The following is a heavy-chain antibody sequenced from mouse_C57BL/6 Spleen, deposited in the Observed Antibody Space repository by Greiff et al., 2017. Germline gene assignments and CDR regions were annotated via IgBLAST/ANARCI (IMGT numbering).Heavy chain of an antibody. V-gene: IGHV1-59*01. CDR2: IDPSDSYT. J-gene: IGHJ1*03. CDR1: GYTFTSYW. D-gene: IGHD1-1*02. CDR3: DRGGGKDGCPYFDV. Sequence: QVQLQQPGAELVRPGTSVKLSCKASGYTFTSYWMHWVKQRPGQGLEWIGVIDPSDSYTNYNQKFKGKATLTVDTSSSTAYMQLSSLTSEDSAVYYCDRGGGKDGCPYFDVWGTGTPVTVSA.